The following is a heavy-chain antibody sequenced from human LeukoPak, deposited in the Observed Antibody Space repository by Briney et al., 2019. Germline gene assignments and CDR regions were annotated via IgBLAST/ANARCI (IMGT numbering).Heavy chain of an antibody. CDR2: INPNSGGT. Sequence: ASVKVSCKASGYTFTGYYMHWVRQAPGQGLEWVGWINPNSGGTNYAQKFQGRVTMTRDTSISTAYMELSRLRSDDTAVYYCARRGSSRWSFDYWGQGTLVTVSS. CDR3: ARRGSSRWSFDY. CDR1: GYTFTGYY. V-gene: IGHV1-2*02. D-gene: IGHD6-13*01. J-gene: IGHJ4*02.